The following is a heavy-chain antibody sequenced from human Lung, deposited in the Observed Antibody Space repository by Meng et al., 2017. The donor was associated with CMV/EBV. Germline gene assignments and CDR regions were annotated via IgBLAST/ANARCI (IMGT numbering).Heavy chain of an antibody. Sequence: ESLKISCAVSGLSVMTNYMSWVRQAPGKGLEWVSVIYSGGTTIYADSVKGRFTFSRDSSKNTLYLQMNHLRPEDTAVYYCLGGHVAAAVPFDYWGQGTLVTVSS. CDR3: LGGHVAAAVPFDY. CDR1: GLSVMTNY. V-gene: IGHV3-66*02. D-gene: IGHD6-19*01. CDR2: IYSGGTT. J-gene: IGHJ4*02.